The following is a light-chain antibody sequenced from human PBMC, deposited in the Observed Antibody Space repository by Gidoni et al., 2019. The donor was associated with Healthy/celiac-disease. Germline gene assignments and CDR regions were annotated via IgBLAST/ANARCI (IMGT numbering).Light chain of an antibody. V-gene: IGKV1-39*01. CDR2: AAS. CDR3: QQGYSTPLT. CDR1: QSISRY. J-gene: IGKJ4*01. Sequence: DIQITKSLSSLSASVGARVTITGRVSQSISRYLNWYQQKQGKAPKLLIYAASSLQSGVPSRFSGSESGTDFTLTISSLQPEDFETYYCQQGYSTPLTFGGGTKVEIK.